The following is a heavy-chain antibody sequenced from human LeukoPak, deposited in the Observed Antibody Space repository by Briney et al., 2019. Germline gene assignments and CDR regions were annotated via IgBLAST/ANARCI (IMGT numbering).Heavy chain of an antibody. Sequence: PSQTLSLTCALSGGSITSGVYYWSWVRQHPGKGLEWIGYIYYSGSTYTNPSLKSRLTMSVDTSKNQFSLKLSSVTAADSALYYCARGVKGLRGACDIWGQGTMVTVSS. CDR3: ARGVKGLRGACDI. J-gene: IGHJ3*02. V-gene: IGHV4-31*11. CDR1: GGSITSGVYY. CDR2: IYYSGST. D-gene: IGHD3-10*01.